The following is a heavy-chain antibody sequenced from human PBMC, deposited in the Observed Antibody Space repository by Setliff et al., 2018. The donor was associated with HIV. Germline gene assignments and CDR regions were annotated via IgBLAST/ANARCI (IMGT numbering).Heavy chain of an antibody. CDR1: GFIFSSYA. J-gene: IGHJ4*02. D-gene: IGHD5-12*01. Sequence: PGGSLRLSCAASGFIFSSYAMHWVRQAPGKGLEWVAVMSYDGNNKYYADSVKGRFTISRDNSKNTLYLQMNGLRAEDTSVYYCAKWGYSGFLHYWGQGALVTVSS. V-gene: IGHV3-30*07. CDR2: MSYDGNNK. CDR3: AKWGYSGFLHY.